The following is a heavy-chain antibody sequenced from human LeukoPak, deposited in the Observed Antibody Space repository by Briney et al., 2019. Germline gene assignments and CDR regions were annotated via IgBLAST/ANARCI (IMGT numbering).Heavy chain of an antibody. V-gene: IGHV3-48*03. Sequence: GGSLRLSCAASGFTFNSYEMNWVRQAPGKGLEWVSYISSSGSTIYYADSVKGRFTISRDNAKNSLYLQMNSLRAEDTALYYCARSFPAGGVAGTVDYWGQGILVTVSS. CDR2: ISSSGSTI. D-gene: IGHD6-19*01. CDR1: GFTFNSYE. CDR3: ARSFPAGGVAGTVDY. J-gene: IGHJ4*02.